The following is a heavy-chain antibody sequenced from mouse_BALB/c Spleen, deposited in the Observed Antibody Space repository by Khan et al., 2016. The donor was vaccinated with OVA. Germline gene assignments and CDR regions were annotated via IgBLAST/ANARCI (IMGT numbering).Heavy chain of an antibody. Sequence: EVQLVESGPGLVKPSQSLSLICTVTGYSITSDYAWNWIRQFPGNKLEWMGFISYSGNTKYNPSLQSRISITRDTSKNQFFLQLNSVTTEDTATYYCARVYGGDFDYWGHGTTLTVSS. V-gene: IGHV3-2*02. CDR3: ARVYGGDFDY. D-gene: IGHD1-1*01. CDR1: GYSITSDYA. J-gene: IGHJ2*01. CDR2: ISYSGNT.